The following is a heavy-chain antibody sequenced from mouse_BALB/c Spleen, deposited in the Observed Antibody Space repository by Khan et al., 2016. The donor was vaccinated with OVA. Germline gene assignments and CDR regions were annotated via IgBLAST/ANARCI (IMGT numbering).Heavy chain of an antibody. V-gene: IGHV5-17*02. CDR1: GFTFSSFG. CDR3: ARHGYYYVDY. CDR2: ISSGSSTI. Sequence: EVELVESGGGLVQPGGSRKLSCAASGFTFSSFGMHWVRQAPEKGLEWVAYISSGSSTIYYADTVKGRFTISRDNPRNTLFLQMTMLRSEDTAMYYCARHGYYYVDYWGQGTTLTVSS. D-gene: IGHD2-3*01. J-gene: IGHJ2*01.